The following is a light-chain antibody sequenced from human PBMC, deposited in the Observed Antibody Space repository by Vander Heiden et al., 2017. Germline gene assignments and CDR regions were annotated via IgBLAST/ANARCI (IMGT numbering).Light chain of an antibody. Sequence: EVVLTQSPGTLSLSPGEGAPLSCRARQSVSENYFDWYQQKPGQAPRLLIYDTSRRATGIPDRCSGSGCGTDFTLTISRLEPEDFALYYCQHYGGWTLYTFGRGTKLEIK. CDR2: DTS. CDR1: QSVSENY. V-gene: IGKV3-20*01. J-gene: IGKJ2*01. CDR3: QHYGGWTLYT.